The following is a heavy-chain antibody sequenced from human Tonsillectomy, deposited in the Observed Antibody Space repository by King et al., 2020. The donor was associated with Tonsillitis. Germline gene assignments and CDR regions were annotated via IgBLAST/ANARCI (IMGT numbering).Heavy chain of an antibody. CDR3: ARIWGITIFGVPSEGAFDI. CDR1: GYTFTGYY. Sequence: QLVQSGAEVKKPGASVKVSCKASGYTFTGYYMHWVRQAPGQGLEWMGLINHNSGGTNYAQKFQGRVTMTRDTSISTAYMELSRLRSDDTAVYYCARIWGITIFGVPSEGAFDIWGQGTLVTVSS. D-gene: IGHD3-3*01. V-gene: IGHV1-2*02. J-gene: IGHJ3*02. CDR2: INHNSGGT.